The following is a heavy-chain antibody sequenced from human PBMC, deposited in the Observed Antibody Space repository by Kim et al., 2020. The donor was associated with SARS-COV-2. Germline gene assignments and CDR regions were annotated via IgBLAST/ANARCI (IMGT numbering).Heavy chain of an antibody. CDR3: ARKQLERRKPYYYYGMDV. CDR1: GYTFTSYA. Sequence: ASVKVACKAYGYTFTSYAMHWVRKAPGQRLEWMGWINAGNGNTKYSQKFQGRVTITRDKSASTAYMELSSLRSEDTAVYYCARKQLERRKPYYYYGMDVWGQGTTVTVSS. J-gene: IGHJ6*02. V-gene: IGHV1-3*01. D-gene: IGHD1-1*01. CDR2: INAGNGNT.